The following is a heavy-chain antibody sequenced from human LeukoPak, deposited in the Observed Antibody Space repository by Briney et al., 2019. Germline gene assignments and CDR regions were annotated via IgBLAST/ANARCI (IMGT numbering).Heavy chain of an antibody. CDR3: AREVTFGGVIVTQYYFDY. CDR1: GYTFTGYY. J-gene: IGHJ4*01. Sequence: ASVKVSCKASGYTFTGYYMHWVRQAPGQGLEWMGWINPNSGGTNYAQKFQGRVTMTRDTSISTAYMELSRLRSDDTAVYYCAREVTFGGVIVTQYYFDYWGXGTLXTVSS. CDR2: INPNSGGT. V-gene: IGHV1-2*02. D-gene: IGHD3-16*02.